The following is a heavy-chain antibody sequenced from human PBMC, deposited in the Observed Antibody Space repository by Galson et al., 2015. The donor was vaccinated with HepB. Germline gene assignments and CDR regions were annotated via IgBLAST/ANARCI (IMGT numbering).Heavy chain of an antibody. J-gene: IGHJ4*02. Sequence: SETLSLTCSVSGDSIKSYYWSWIRQPPGRALEGIAYIYYSGNTNYNPSLRSRVAISVDTSKNQFSLTLSSLTAADTAVYYCARHANVGSGRSPHQTFDYWGQGTLVTVSS. V-gene: IGHV4-59*08. D-gene: IGHD3-10*01. CDR2: IYYSGNT. CDR1: GDSIKSYY. CDR3: ARHANVGSGRSPHQTFDY.